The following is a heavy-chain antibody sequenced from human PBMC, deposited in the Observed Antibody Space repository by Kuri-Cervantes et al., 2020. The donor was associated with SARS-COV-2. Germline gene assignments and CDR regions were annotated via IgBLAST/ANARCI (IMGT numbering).Heavy chain of an antibody. V-gene: IGHV3-30*18. J-gene: IGHJ6*02. CDR1: DYTFTNYG. Sequence: SCAASDYTFTNYGMHWVRQAPGKGLEWVAVISFDGSKRYFGDSVKGRFTISRDNSNNTLYLQMNSLRPEDTAVYYCAQDVQYCTRTSCSHYDYYGMDVWGRGTTGTDSS. CDR3: AQDVQYCTRTSCSHYDYYGMDV. D-gene: IGHD2-2*01. CDR2: ISFDGSKR.